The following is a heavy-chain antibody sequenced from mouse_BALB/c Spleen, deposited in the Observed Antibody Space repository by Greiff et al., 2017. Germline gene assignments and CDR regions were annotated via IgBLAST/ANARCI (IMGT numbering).Heavy chain of an antibody. J-gene: IGHJ3*01. V-gene: IGHV5-6-4*01. CDR1: GFTFSSYT. CDR2: ISSGGSYT. Sequence: EVQLVESGGGLVKPGGSLKLSCAASGFTFSSYTMSWVRQTPEKRLEWVATISSGGSYTYYPDSVKGRFTISRDNAKNTLYLQMSSLKSEDTAMYYCTRGGLRQTWFAYWGQGTLVTVSA. D-gene: IGHD2-4*01. CDR3: TRGGLRQTWFAY.